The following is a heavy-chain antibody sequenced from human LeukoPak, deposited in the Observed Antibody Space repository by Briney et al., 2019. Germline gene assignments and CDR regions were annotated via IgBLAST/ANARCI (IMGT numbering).Heavy chain of an antibody. CDR2: IRNKSDGGTA. V-gene: IGHV3-15*01. CDR1: GFTFSSYA. CDR3: TTWGGSFSRY. D-gene: IGHD1-26*01. J-gene: IGHJ4*02. Sequence: GGSLRLSCAASGFTFSSYAMSWVRQAPGKGLVFVGRIRNKSDGGTADSADPLKGRFTISRDDSTNTPYLQMNSLETEDTAVYYCTTWGGSFSRYWGQGTWSPSPQ.